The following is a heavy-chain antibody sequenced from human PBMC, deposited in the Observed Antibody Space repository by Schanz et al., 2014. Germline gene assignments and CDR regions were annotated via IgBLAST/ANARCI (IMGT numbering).Heavy chain of an antibody. CDR2: ISAGGTNT. CDR1: GFTFSKYG. J-gene: IGHJ4*02. D-gene: IGHD4-17*01. V-gene: IGHV3-NL1*01. Sequence: QVQLVESGGGVVQPGRSLRLSCAASGFTFSKYGMHWVRQAPGKGLEWVSSISAGGTNTYYADSVKGRFTLSRDNSKNTLYLQMNSLIVEDTAVYYCAKDCPSDYGDHCFDFWGQGTLVTVSS. CDR3: AKDCPSDYGDHCFDF.